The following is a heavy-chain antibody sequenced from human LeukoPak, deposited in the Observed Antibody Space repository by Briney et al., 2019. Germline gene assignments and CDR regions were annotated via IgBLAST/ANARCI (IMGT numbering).Heavy chain of an antibody. CDR3: ARLWDSSSSLDY. CDR1: GGSISSYY. V-gene: IGHV4-59*08. D-gene: IGHD6-6*01. J-gene: IGHJ4*02. Sequence: SETLSLTCTVPGGSISSYYWTWIRQPPGKGLGLEWIGYIYYSGGTNYNPSLKSRVTISIDTSKNQVSLKLSSVTAADTAVYCCARLWDSSSSLDYWGQGTLVTVSS. CDR2: IYYSGGT.